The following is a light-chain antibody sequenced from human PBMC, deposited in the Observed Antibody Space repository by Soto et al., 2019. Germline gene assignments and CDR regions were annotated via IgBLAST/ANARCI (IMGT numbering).Light chain of an antibody. CDR3: QQNFNTPWT. J-gene: IGKJ1*01. V-gene: IGKV1-39*01. CDR1: QSISDW. CDR2: AAS. Sequence: DIQMTQSPSTLPSSVVDRVTIHFRASQSISDWLAWYQQRPGKAPEFLIYAASSLQSGVPSRFSGSGSGTDFTLTISSLQPEDFAAHYCQQNFNTPWTFGQGTKVDI.